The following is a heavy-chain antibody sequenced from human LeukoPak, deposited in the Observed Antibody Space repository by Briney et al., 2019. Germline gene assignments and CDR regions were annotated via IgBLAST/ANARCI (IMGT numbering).Heavy chain of an antibody. V-gene: IGHV1-18*01. J-gene: IGHJ3*02. D-gene: IGHD5-24*01. CDR3: ARVPAQLLLWAFDI. CDR1: GYTFTSYG. Sequence: ASVKVSCKASGYTFTSYGISWVRQAPGQGLEWMGWISAYNGNTNYAQKLQSRVTMTTDTSTSTAYMELRSLRSDDTAVYYCARVPAQLLLWAFDIWGQGTMVTVSS. CDR2: ISAYNGNT.